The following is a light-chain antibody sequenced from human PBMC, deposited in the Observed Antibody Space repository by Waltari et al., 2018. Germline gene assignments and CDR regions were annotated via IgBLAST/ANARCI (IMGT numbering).Light chain of an antibody. J-gene: IGLJ2*01. V-gene: IGLV3-19*01. Sequence: SSELTQDPAVSVALGQTVRITCQGDSLRDYYASWYQLKPGQAPVLVIYGKNNRPSGIPDRFSVSSSGNTASLTITGAQAEDEADYYCNSRDSSGQVVFGGGTKLTVL. CDR1: SLRDYY. CDR2: GKN. CDR3: NSRDSSGQVV.